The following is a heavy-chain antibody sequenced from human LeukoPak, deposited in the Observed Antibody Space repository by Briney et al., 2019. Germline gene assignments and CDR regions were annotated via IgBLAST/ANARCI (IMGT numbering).Heavy chain of an antibody. J-gene: IGHJ6*02. V-gene: IGHV3-7*03. CDR1: GFTFSSYA. CDR2: IKQDGSEK. Sequence: GGSLRLSCAASGFTFSSYAMSWVRQAPGKGLEWVANIKQDGSEKYYVDSVKGRFTISRDNAKNSLYLQMNSLRAEDTAVYYCARDHITDPPVWGQGTTVTVSS. CDR3: ARDHITDPPV.